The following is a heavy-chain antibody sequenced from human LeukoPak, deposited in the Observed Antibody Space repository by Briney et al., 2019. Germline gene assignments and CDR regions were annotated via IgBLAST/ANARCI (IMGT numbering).Heavy chain of an antibody. CDR3: ARGVVSTHYFRPTRRSDAFDI. D-gene: IGHD1-1*01. CDR1: GYTFTSYG. Sequence: ASVSVSCKASGYTFTSYGISWVRQAPGRGLEWMGWISAYNGNTNYAQKLQGRVTMTTDTSTSTAYMELRSLRSDDTAVYYCARGVVSTHYFRPTRRSDAFDIWGQGTMVTVSS. J-gene: IGHJ3*02. CDR2: ISAYNGNT. V-gene: IGHV1-18*01.